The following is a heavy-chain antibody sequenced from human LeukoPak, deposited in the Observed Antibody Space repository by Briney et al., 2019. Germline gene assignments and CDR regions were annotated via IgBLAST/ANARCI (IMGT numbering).Heavy chain of an antibody. CDR1: GYTFTGYY. V-gene: IGHV1-2*02. D-gene: IGHD3-9*01. Sequence: ASVKVSCTASGYTFTGYYMHWVRQAPGQGLEWMGWINPNSGGTNYAQKFQGRVTMTEDTSTDTAYMELSSLRSEDTAVYYCATPRILTGYYAFDIWGQGTMVTVSS. CDR3: ATPRILTGYYAFDI. CDR2: INPNSGGT. J-gene: IGHJ3*02.